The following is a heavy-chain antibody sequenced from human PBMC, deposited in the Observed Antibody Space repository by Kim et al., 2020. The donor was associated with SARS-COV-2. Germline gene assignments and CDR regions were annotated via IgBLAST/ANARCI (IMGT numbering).Heavy chain of an antibody. CDR2: ISADGGST. D-gene: IGHD1-7*01. Sequence: GGSLRLSCVAFGFSFDDYAMHWVRQGPGMGLEWVSLISADGGSTYYSDSVRGRFTISRDNSKNSLYLQMDSLRPEDTALYYCAKEFNWNSYYFYDMDVWGEDATVSVPS. CDR3: AKEFNWNSYYFYDMDV. J-gene: IGHJ6*04. CDR1: GFSFDDYA. V-gene: IGHV3-43*02.